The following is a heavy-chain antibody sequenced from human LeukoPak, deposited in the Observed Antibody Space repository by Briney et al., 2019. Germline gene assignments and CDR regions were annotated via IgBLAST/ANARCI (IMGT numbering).Heavy chain of an antibody. CDR1: GGSISSYY. D-gene: IGHD2-2*01. Sequence: SETLSLTCTVSGGSISSYYWSWIRQPPGKGLEWIGYIYYSGSTNYNPSLKSRVTISVDTSKNQFFLKLSSVTAADTAVYYCARAAALDAFDIWGQGTMVTVSS. CDR2: IYYSGST. V-gene: IGHV4-59*01. J-gene: IGHJ3*02. CDR3: ARAAALDAFDI.